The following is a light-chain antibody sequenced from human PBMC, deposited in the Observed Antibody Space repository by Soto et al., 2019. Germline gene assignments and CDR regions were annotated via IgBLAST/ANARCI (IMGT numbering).Light chain of an antibody. Sequence: DIQMTQSPSSLSASVGDRVTITCRASQSISNYLNWYQQKPGKAPKLLIYAASSLQSGVPSRFSGNGSGTDFSLTISSLQPEDFATYYCQQSYSTLSTFGQGTKVEIK. CDR3: QQSYSTLST. J-gene: IGKJ1*01. CDR2: AAS. V-gene: IGKV1-39*01. CDR1: QSISNY.